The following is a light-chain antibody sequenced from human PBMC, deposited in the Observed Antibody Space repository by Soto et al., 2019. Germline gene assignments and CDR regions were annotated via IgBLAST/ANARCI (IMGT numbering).Light chain of an antibody. V-gene: IGKV1-27*01. CDR1: QGIGIY. J-gene: IGKJ4*01. Sequence: DIQMTQSPSSLSASLGDRVTITCRASQGIGIYLAWFQQRPGKVPKLLIYAASALQSGVPSRFSGSGSETDFTLTISSLQPEDVATYYCQKYHSGPLTFGAGTRVEIK. CDR2: AAS. CDR3: QKYHSGPLT.